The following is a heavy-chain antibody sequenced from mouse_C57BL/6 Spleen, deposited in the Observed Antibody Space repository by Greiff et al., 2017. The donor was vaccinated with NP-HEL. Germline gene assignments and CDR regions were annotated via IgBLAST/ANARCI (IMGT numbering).Heavy chain of an antibody. CDR1: GYTFTSYW. D-gene: IGHD1-1*01. CDR3: DPNYGSSYGNAMDY. J-gene: IGHJ4*01. Sequence: QVQLQQPGAELVKPGASVKLSCKASGYTFTSYWMHWVKQRPGQGLEWIGMIHPNSGSTNYNEKFKSKATLTVDKSSSTAYMQLSSLTSEDSAVYDCDPNYGSSYGNAMDYWGQGTSVTVSS. CDR2: IHPNSGST. V-gene: IGHV1-64*01.